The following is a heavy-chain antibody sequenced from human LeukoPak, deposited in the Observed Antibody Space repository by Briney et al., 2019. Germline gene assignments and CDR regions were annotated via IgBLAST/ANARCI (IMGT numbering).Heavy chain of an antibody. J-gene: IGHJ3*02. CDR2: IIPIFGTA. D-gene: IGHD6-19*01. Sequence: GASVKVSCKASGGTFSSYAISWVRQAPGQGLEWMGGIIPIFGTAKYAQKFQGRVTITADESTSTAYMELRSLRSDDTAVYYCATSIAVAGKGAFDIWGQGTMVTVSS. CDR1: GGTFSSYA. CDR3: ATSIAVAGKGAFDI. V-gene: IGHV1-69*13.